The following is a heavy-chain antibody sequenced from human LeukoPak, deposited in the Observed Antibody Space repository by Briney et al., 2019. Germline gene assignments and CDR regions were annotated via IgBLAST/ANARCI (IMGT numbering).Heavy chain of an antibody. CDR2: IKSKTDGGTT. Sequence: GGSLRLSCAASGFTFSNACMTWVRQAPGKGLEWVGHIKSKTDGGTTDFAAPVKGRFTISRDDSKNTLFLQMNSPKTEDTAVYYCTTGTWIQLWLPDYWGQGTLVTVSS. D-gene: IGHD5-18*01. J-gene: IGHJ4*02. V-gene: IGHV3-15*01. CDR1: GFTFSNAC. CDR3: TTGTWIQLWLPDY.